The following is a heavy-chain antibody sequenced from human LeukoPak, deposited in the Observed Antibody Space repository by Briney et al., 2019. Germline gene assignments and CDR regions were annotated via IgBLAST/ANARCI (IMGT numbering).Heavy chain of an antibody. Sequence: ASVKVSCKATGGTLSSYAISWVRQAPGQGLEWMGRIIPIFGTANYAQKFQGRVTITTDESTSTAYMELSSLRSEDTAVYYCAREVNWGYDVYFDYWGQGTLVTVSS. CDR2: IIPIFGTA. V-gene: IGHV1-69*05. D-gene: IGHD7-27*01. J-gene: IGHJ4*02. CDR3: AREVNWGYDVYFDY. CDR1: GGTLSSYA.